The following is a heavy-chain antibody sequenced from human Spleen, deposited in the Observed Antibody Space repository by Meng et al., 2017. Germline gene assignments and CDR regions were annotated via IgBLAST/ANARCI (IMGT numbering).Heavy chain of an antibody. CDR1: GGSFSGYY. D-gene: IGHD3-10*01. J-gene: IGHJ3*02. CDR2: INHSGST. V-gene: IGHV4-34*01. Sequence: SETLSLTCAVYGGSFSGYYWSWIRQPPGKGLEWIGEINHSGSTNYNPSLKSRVTISVDTSKNQFSLKLSSVTAADTAVYYCARGGFGEANAFDIWGQGTMVTVSS. CDR3: ARGGFGEANAFDI.